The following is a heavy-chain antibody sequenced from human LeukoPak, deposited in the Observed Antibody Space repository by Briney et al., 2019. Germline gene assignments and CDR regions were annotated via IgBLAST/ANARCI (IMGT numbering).Heavy chain of an antibody. J-gene: IGHJ3*02. V-gene: IGHV1-2*02. CDR1: GYTFTGYY. CDR3: ARESVDSGWYSDAFDI. Sequence: ASVKVSCKPSGYTFTGYYLHWVRQAPGQGLEWMGWINTNSGDTNYAQKFQGRVTMTRDTSISTASMGLSRLKSDDTAVFYCARESVDSGWYSDAFDIWGQGTMVTVSS. CDR2: INTNSGDT. D-gene: IGHD6-19*01.